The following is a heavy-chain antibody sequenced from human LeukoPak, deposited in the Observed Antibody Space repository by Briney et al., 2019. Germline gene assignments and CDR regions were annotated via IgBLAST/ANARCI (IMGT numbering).Heavy chain of an antibody. CDR3: AKHLGPKGLLNWFDN. CDR2: TSNSGVT. J-gene: IGHJ5*02. Sequence: PSATLSLTCLVSGGSVDSSSYKWAWIRQTPGKGLEWIGSTSNSGVTSYNPSLRSRLTLSVDTSKNEFSLKVTSVTAADTAVYYCAKHLGPKGLLNWFDNWGQGTLVTVSS. CDR1: GGSVDSSSYK. D-gene: IGHD7-27*01. V-gene: IGHV4-39*01.